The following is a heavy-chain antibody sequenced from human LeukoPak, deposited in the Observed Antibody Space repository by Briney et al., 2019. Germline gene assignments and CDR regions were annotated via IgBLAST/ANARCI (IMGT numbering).Heavy chain of an antibody. D-gene: IGHD6-19*01. CDR2: ISYDGSNK. V-gene: IGHV3-30*03. CDR1: GFTFSSYG. J-gene: IGHJ3*02. Sequence: GSLRLSCAASGFTFSSYGMHWVRQAPGKGLEWVAVISYDGSNKYYADSVKGRFTISRDNSKNTLYLQMNSLRAEDTAVYYCARDRMRGGWYLDAFDIWGQGTMVTVSS. CDR3: ARDRMRGGWYLDAFDI.